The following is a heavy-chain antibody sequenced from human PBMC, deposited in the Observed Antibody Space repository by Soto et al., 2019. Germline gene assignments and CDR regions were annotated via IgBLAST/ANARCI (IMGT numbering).Heavy chain of an antibody. V-gene: IGHV1-8*01. CDR1: GYSFSNYD. Sequence: QVQLVQSGAEVKPPGASVKVSCNASGYSFSNYDINWVRQATGQGLEWMGWMNPNSGKPDYGQKFQGRLTMTRDTSIGTAYMELSSLRSEDTAVYYCARGSYEILTGAPYMDAWGRGTTVTVSS. CDR3: ARGSYEILTGAPYMDA. J-gene: IGHJ6*03. D-gene: IGHD3-9*01. CDR2: MNPNSGKP.